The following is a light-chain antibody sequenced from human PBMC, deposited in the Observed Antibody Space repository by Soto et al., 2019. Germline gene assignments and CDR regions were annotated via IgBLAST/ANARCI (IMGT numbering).Light chain of an antibody. J-gene: IGKJ1*01. Sequence: DIQMTQSPSTLSASVGDRVTISCRASQSISGWLAWYQQKPGKAPKLLIYDASSLESGVPSRFSGSGSGTEFTLTISSLQPDDFATYYCQQYYTFSTTFGQGTKVEIK. CDR1: QSISGW. V-gene: IGKV1-5*01. CDR2: DAS. CDR3: QQYYTFSTT.